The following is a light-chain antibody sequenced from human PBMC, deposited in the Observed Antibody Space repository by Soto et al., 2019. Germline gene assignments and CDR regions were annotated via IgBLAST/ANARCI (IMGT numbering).Light chain of an antibody. Sequence: DIQMTQSPSSVSASVGDRVTITSPARQGMSSWVAWYQQKPGKGPNILIYAASSLQSGVPSSFSGSGSGTEVTLTISSLQPEDFATYYCQQSYTFPITYGGGTKVEIK. CDR2: AAS. CDR3: QQSYTFPIT. CDR1: QGMSSW. V-gene: IGKV1-12*01. J-gene: IGKJ4*02.